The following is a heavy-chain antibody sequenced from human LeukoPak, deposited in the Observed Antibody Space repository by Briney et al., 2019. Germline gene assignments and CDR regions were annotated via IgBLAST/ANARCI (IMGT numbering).Heavy chain of an antibody. Sequence: PGRSLRLSCAASGFTFSTYGMHWVRQAPGKGLEWVAVIWYDGSNKYYADSVKGRFTISRDNSKNTLYLQRTSRRAKDTAVYYCARGGGSDGYSCGYYGVDYWGQGTLVTVSS. J-gene: IGHJ4*02. CDR2: IWYDGSNK. V-gene: IGHV3-33*01. CDR1: GFTFSTYG. D-gene: IGHD5-18*01. CDR3: ARGGGSDGYSCGYYGVDY.